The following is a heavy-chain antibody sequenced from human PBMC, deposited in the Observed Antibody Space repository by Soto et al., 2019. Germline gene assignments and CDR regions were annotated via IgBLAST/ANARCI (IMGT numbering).Heavy chain of an antibody. V-gene: IGHV1-69*01. CDR2: IVPMNGSP. Sequence: QVQLVQSGAEVKKPGSSVRVSCKASGGMFYSSAINWVRQAPGQGLEWMGGIVPMNGSPKYAQEFLGRVTISADASATTAYMDLSGIKSEDTAVYYCSFAPNWTYQLTRSWGRGTQVTVSS. CDR1: GGMFYSSA. J-gene: IGHJ5*02. D-gene: IGHD2-2*01. CDR3: SFAPNWTYQLTRS.